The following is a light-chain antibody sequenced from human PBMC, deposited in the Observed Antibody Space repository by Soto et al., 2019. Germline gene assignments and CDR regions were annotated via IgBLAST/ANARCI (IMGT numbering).Light chain of an antibody. CDR1: EKLSSNY. CDR2: ATS. J-gene: IGKJ1*01. V-gene: IGKV3-20*01. Sequence: EVVLTQSPGTLSLSPRERATLSCRASEKLSSNYLAWYQQKPGQAPRVLIYATSNRATGIPDRFSGSGSGTDFTLTISRLEPEDFAVYYCQQFGNSVRTFGQGTKVEIK. CDR3: QQFGNSVRT.